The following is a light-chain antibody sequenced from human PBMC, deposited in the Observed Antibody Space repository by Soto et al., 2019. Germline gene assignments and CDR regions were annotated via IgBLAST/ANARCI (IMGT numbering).Light chain of an antibody. CDR3: QKYYSTPPWT. CDR1: QSVLYSSNNKSF. Sequence: DIVMTQSPDSLAASLGERATINCKSSQSVLYSSNNKSFLAWYQQKPGQPPKLLIYWASTRESGVPDRFSGSGSGTDFTLTISSLQAEDVAVYYCQKYYSTPPWTFGQGTKVDIK. J-gene: IGKJ1*01. V-gene: IGKV4-1*01. CDR2: WAS.